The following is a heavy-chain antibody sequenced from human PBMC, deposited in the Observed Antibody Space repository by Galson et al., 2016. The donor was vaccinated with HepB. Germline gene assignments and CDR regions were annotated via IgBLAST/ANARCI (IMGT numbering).Heavy chain of an antibody. CDR3: ARDYRADYIDYEAIDY. J-gene: IGHJ4*02. V-gene: IGHV3-23*01. Sequence: SLRLSCAASGFTFGTYAMSWVRQAPGKGLEWLSSINGVGYGSTTYYADSVKGRFTISRDISKNTLFLQMDGLRAEDTALYYCARDYRADYIDYEAIDYWGQGTLVTVSS. CDR1: GFTFGTYA. CDR2: INGVGYGSTT. D-gene: IGHD4-11*01.